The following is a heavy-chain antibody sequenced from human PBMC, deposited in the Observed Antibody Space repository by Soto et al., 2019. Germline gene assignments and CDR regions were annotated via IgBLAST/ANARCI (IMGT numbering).Heavy chain of an antibody. D-gene: IGHD5-12*01. Sequence: EVQLVESGGTLVQPGGSLRLSCAASGFTFNTYWMHWVRQAPGKGLVWVSRINSDGTKTTYADSVKGRFTISRDNAKNTVYMQINSMRAEDTAVYYCTTVATNSYNWLDPWGQGTPVTVSS. CDR2: INSDGTKT. CDR1: GFTFNTYW. J-gene: IGHJ5*02. V-gene: IGHV3-74*01. CDR3: TTVATNSYNWLDP.